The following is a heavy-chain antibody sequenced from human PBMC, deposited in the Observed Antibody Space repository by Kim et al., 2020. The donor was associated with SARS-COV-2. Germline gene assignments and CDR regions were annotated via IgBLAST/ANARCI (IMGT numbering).Heavy chain of an antibody. CDR2: IYSGGST. D-gene: IGHD6-13*01. J-gene: IGHJ4*02. CDR3: ARVAGYSSSRYYFDR. Sequence: GGSLRLSCAASGFTVSSNYMSWVRQALGEGLEWVSIIYSGGSTYYTDSVKGRFTISRDNSKNTLYLQMDSLRAEDTAVYYCARVAGYSSSRYYFDRWGQGTLVTVSS. CDR1: GFTVSSNY. V-gene: IGHV3-66*01.